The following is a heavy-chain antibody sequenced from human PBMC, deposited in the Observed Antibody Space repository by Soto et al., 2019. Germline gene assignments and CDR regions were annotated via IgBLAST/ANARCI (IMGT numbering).Heavy chain of an antibody. CDR3: ASGSGYYSVSKFFDD. D-gene: IGHD3-22*01. J-gene: IGHJ4*02. CDR1: GGSISSGGYY. CDR2: IYYSGST. V-gene: IGHV4-31*03. Sequence: ASETLSLTCTVSGGSISSGGYYWSWIRQHPGRGLEWIGYIYYSGSTYYNPSLKSRVTISVDTSKNQFSLKLSSVTAADTAVYYCASGSGYYSVSKFFDDWGQGTLVTV.